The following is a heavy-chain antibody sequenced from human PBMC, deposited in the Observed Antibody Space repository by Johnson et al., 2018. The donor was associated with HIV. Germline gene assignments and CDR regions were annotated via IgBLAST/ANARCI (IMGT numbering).Heavy chain of an antibody. V-gene: IGHV3-49*04. CDR3: TTDPFVGATYAVDI. Sequence: VQLVESGGGLVQPGGSLRLSCTASGFTFGDFTVSWVRQAPGKGLEWVGFIRSKAYGGTTEYAASVKGRFTISRDDSKNTLYLQMNSLKTEDTAVYYCTTDPFVGATYAVDIWGQGTMVTVSS. CDR1: GFTFGDFT. J-gene: IGHJ3*02. CDR2: IRSKAYGGTT. D-gene: IGHD1-26*01.